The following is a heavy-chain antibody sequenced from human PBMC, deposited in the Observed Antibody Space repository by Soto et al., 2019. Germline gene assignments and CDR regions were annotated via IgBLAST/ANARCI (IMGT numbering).Heavy chain of an antibody. CDR3: ARGRCYGSGRRWTYYYRMDV. CDR2: INHSGST. CDR1: GGSFSGYY. D-gene: IGHD3-10*01. Sequence: ETLCLTCAVYGGSFSGYYWSWSRQPPGKGLEWIGEINHSGSTNYNPSLKSRVTISVDTSKNQFSLKLSSVTAADAAVYYCARGRCYGSGRRWTYYYRMDVCCQGTTGT. V-gene: IGHV4-34*01. J-gene: IGHJ6*02.